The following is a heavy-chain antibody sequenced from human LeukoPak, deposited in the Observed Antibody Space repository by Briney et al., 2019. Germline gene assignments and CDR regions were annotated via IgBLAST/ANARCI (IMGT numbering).Heavy chain of an antibody. CDR1: GGSISSNY. V-gene: IGHV4-59*01. CDR2: IYYSGST. D-gene: IGHD3-22*01. Sequence: SETLSLTCTVSGGSISSNYWSWIRQPPGMGLEWIGYIYYSGSTNYNPSLKSRVTISVDTSKNQFSLKLSSVTAADTAVYYCARDDYYEGGFDYWGQGTLVTVSS. CDR3: ARDDYYEGGFDY. J-gene: IGHJ4*02.